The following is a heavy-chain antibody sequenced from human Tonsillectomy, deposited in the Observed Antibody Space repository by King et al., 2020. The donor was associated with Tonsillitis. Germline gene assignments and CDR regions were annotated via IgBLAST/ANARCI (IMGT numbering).Heavy chain of an antibody. V-gene: IGHV4-39*01. D-gene: IGHD3-10*01. CDR2: IYYSGRT. Sequence: QLQESGPGLVKPSETLSLTCTVSGGSISSSSYYWGWIRQPPGRGLEWIGRIYYSGRTYYNPSLKSRVTIFVDTSKNQFSRKLSSVTAADTAVYYCPRGHGFYGSGSYPDHWGQGTLVTVSS. CDR1: GGSISSSSYY. CDR3: PRGHGFYGSGSYPDH. J-gene: IGHJ4*02.